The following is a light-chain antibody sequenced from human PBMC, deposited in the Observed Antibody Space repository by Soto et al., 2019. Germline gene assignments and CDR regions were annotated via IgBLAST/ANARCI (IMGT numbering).Light chain of an antibody. J-gene: IGKJ1*01. CDR2: DAS. V-gene: IGKV3-11*01. CDR3: QQCYNWPQWT. CDR1: QSVGTF. Sequence: EIGLKLAAATLSFDPEQRSTLSCMASQSVGTFFAWYQQKPGQAPRLLIYDASNRATGIPARFSGSGSGTDFTLTISSLEPEDFAVYYCQQCYNWPQWTFGQGTNEDI.